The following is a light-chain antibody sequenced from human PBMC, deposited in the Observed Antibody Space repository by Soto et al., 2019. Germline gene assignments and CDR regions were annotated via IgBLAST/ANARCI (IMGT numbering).Light chain of an antibody. V-gene: IGKV3-20*01. CDR2: GTF. CDR3: QQYGSSPYT. Sequence: EIVLTQSPGTLSLSPGERATLSCRAIESISSTSLAWYQQKPGQSPRLLIYGTFNRATGIPDRFSGSGSGTDFTLTISRLEPEDFAVYFCQQYGSSPYTFGQGTKLEI. CDR1: ESISSTS. J-gene: IGKJ2*01.